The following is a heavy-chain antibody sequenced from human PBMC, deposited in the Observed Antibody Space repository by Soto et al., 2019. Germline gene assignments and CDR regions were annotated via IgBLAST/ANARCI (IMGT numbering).Heavy chain of an antibody. CDR3: AKDLVGDWNYGQHDAFDI. CDR1: GFTFSSYA. V-gene: IGHV3-23*01. D-gene: IGHD1-7*01. J-gene: IGHJ3*02. CDR2: ISGSGGST. Sequence: GGLLRLSCAASGFTFSSYAMSWVRQAPGKGLEWVSAISGSGGSTYYADSVKGRFTTSRDNSKNTLYLQMNSLRAEDTAVYYCAKDLVGDWNYGQHDAFDIWGQGTMVTVSS.